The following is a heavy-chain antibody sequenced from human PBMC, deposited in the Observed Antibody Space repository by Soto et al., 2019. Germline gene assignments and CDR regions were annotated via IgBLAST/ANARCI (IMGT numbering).Heavy chain of an antibody. V-gene: IGHV4-34*01. CDR2: INHSGST. CDR1: GGSFSGYY. D-gene: IGHD7-27*01. CDR3: ARLGIYYYYYMDV. J-gene: IGHJ6*03. Sequence: SETLSLTCAVYGGSFSGYYWSWIRQPPGKGLEWIGEINHSGSTNYNPSLKSRVTISVDTSKNQFSLKLSSVTAADTAVYYCARLGIYYYYYMDVWGKGTTVTVSS.